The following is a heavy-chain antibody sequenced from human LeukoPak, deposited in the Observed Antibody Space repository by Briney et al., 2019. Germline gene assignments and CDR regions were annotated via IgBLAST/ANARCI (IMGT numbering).Heavy chain of an antibody. Sequence: GGSLRLSCAASGFTFSSYSMNWVRQAPGKGLEWVSYISSSSSNKYYADSVRGRFTISRDNAKNSLYLQMNSLRAEDTAVYYCARDRIAVAGQYYFDYWGRGTLVTVFS. D-gene: IGHD6-19*01. J-gene: IGHJ4*02. CDR3: ARDRIAVAGQYYFDY. V-gene: IGHV3-48*01. CDR1: GFTFSSYS. CDR2: ISSSSSNK.